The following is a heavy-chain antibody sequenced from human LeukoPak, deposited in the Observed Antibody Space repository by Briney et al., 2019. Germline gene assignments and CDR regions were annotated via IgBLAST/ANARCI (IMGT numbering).Heavy chain of an antibody. J-gene: IGHJ4*02. CDR1: GFTFSVSS. CDR3: TRRDCSGGVCYFDY. Sequence: GGSLRLSCAASGFTFSVSSMHWVRQASGKGLEWVGRIRNRDHSYATAYAASLQGRFTISRDDLKNTAYLQMNSLKPEDTAVYYCTRRDCSGGVCYFDYWGQGTLVTVSS. V-gene: IGHV3-73*01. D-gene: IGHD2-15*01. CDR2: IRNRDHSYAT.